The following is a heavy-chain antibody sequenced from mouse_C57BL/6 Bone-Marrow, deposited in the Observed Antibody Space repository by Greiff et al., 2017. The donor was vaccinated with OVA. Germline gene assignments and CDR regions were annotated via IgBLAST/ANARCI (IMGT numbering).Heavy chain of an antibody. Sequence: EVQLVESGGGLVQSGRSLRLSCATSGFTFSDFYMEWVRQAPGKGLEWIAASRNKANDYTTEYSASVKGRFIVSRDTSQSILYLQMNALRAEDTAIYYCARGLSNFYCDYWGQGTTLTVSS. CDR1: GFTFSDFY. CDR3: ARGLSNFYCDY. J-gene: IGHJ2*01. D-gene: IGHD2-5*01. CDR2: SRNKANDYTT. V-gene: IGHV7-1*01.